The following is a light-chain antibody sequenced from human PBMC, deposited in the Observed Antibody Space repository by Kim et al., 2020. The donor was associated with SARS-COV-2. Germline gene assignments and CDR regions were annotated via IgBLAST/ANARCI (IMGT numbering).Light chain of an antibody. V-gene: IGKV3-20*01. Sequence: EIVLTQSPGTLSLSPGERASLSCRASQSFSSNYLAWYQQKPAQAPRLLIYGTSSRATGIPDRFSGSGSGTDFTLTISRLEPEDFAVYYCQQYGDSTRTFGQGTKLEI. CDR1: QSFSSNY. CDR3: QQYGDSTRT. J-gene: IGKJ2*01. CDR2: GTS.